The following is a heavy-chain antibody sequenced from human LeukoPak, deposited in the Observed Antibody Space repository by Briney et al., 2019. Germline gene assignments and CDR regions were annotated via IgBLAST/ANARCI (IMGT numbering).Heavy chain of an antibody. J-gene: IGHJ4*02. D-gene: IGHD5-18*01. CDR2: IYYTGIT. Sequence: SETLSLTCTVSTGSIRSYYWSWVRRFPGRGLEWIGYIYYTGITNYNPSLKSRVTVSVDTTKNQFSLNLRSVTAADTAVYYCARDLYSFGHFDYWGQGILVTVSS. CDR3: ARDLYSFGHFDY. V-gene: IGHV4-59*01. CDR1: TGSIRSYY.